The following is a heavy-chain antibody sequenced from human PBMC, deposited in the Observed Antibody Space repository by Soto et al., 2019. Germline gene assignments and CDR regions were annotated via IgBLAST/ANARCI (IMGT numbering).Heavy chain of an antibody. J-gene: IGHJ6*02. V-gene: IGHV4-59*01. D-gene: IGHD2-2*01. Sequence: SSETLSLTCTVSGGSISSYYWSWIRQPPGKGLEWIGYIYYSGSTNYNPSLKSRVTISVDTSKNQFSLKLSSVTAADTAVYYCARDLFGYCSSTSCPGYYYYGMDVWGQGTTVTVSS. CDR2: IYYSGST. CDR1: GGSISSYY. CDR3: ARDLFGYCSSTSCPGYYYYGMDV.